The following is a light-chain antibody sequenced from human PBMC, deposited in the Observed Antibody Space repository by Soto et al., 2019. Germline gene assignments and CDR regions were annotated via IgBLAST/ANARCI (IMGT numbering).Light chain of an antibody. CDR1: QSISSY. CDR2: ATS. J-gene: IGKJ2*01. Sequence: DIQMTQSPSSLSASVGDRVTITCRASQSISSYLNWFQQKPGKAPKVLIFATSSLQSGVPSRFSGSASGTDFTLTISSLQPEDFATYYCQQIYNTPYTFGQGTKLEIK. CDR3: QQIYNTPYT. V-gene: IGKV1-39*01.